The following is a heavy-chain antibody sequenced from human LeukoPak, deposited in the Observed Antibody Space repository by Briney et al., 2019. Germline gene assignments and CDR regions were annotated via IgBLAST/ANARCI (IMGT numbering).Heavy chain of an antibody. D-gene: IGHD6-6*01. CDR2: ISSNGGST. CDR1: GFTFSSYA. V-gene: IGHV3-64*01. J-gene: IGHJ4*02. CDR3: ARDLSSSSPQLGY. Sequence: GGSLRLSCAASGFTFSSYAMHWVRQAPGKGLEYVSAISSNGGSTYYANSVKGRFTISRDNSKNTLYLQMGSLRAEDMAVYYCARDLSSSSPQLGYWGQGTLVTVSS.